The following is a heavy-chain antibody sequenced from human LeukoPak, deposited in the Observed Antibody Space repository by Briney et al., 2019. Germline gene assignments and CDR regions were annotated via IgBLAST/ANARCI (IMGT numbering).Heavy chain of an antibody. CDR1: GGTFSSYA. J-gene: IGHJ4*02. CDR3: ARGPNYYDSSGFPYYFDY. CDR2: IIPIFGTA. Sequence: SVNVSCKASGGTFSSYAINWVRQAPGQGLEWMGGIIPIFGTANYAQKFQGRVTITADESTSTAYMELSSLRSEDTAVYYCARGPNYYDSSGFPYYFDYWGQGTLVTVSS. D-gene: IGHD3-22*01. V-gene: IGHV1-69*13.